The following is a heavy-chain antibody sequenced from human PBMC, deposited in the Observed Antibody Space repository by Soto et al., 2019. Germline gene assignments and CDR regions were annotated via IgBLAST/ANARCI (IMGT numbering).Heavy chain of an antibody. V-gene: IGHV3-30*18. CDR2: ISYDGSNK. CDR3: GKEDATSIALEA. D-gene: IGHD6-6*01. CDR1: GFTFSSNG. J-gene: IGHJ5*02. Sequence: QVQLVESGGVVVQPGRYLTLSCAASGFTFSSNGMHWVRQAPGKGLEWLSVISYDGSNKYYADSVKGRFTISRDNSQNTLYLQMNSLRPEDTYVYYCGKEDATSIALEAWGQGTLVTVSS.